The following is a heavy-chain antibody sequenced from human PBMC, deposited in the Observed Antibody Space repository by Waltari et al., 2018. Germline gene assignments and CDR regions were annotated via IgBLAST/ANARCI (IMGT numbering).Heavy chain of an antibody. CDR2: IIPIVGIA. CDR3: TKEASGGYYFDY. D-gene: IGHD3-10*01. V-gene: IGHV1-69*04. CDR1: GVPFRSSA. Sequence: QVQLVQSGAEVKKHGSSVKVACMHSGVPFRSSAISWVRLAPGPGLEWMGRIIPIVGIANYAQRFQGRVTITADKSTSTAWMELSGLISEDTAVYYCTKEASGGYYFDYWGQGTLVTVSS. J-gene: IGHJ4*02.